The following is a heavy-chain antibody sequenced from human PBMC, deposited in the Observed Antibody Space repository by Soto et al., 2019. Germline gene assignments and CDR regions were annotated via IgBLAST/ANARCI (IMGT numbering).Heavy chain of an antibody. CDR3: ARERSPNGMDV. CDR1: GYTFISYD. D-gene: IGHD4-17*01. Sequence: ASVKVSFKASGYTFISYDINWVRQAAGQGLEWMGWINPNSGKTGYAQNFQGRVTMTRNTSISTAYMELRSLKSEDTAVYYCARERSPNGMDVWGQGTTVTVSS. J-gene: IGHJ6*02. CDR2: INPNSGKT. V-gene: IGHV1-8*01.